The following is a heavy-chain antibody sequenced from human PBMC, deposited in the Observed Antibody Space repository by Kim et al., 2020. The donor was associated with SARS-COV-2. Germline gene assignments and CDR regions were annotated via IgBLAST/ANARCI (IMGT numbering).Heavy chain of an antibody. V-gene: IGHV1-8*01. D-gene: IGHD2-15*01. J-gene: IGHJ4*01. CDR2: MNPKTGNT. CDR1: GYTFTTYD. CDR3: VRAGYCSGGTCYTWSDY. Sequence: ASVKVSCKASGYTFTTYDLSWVRQATGQGLEWMGYMNPKTGNTAYVQKFQGRVTMTRNTSISTAYMELSSLTSEDTAVYYCVRAGYCSGGTCYTWSDYWG.